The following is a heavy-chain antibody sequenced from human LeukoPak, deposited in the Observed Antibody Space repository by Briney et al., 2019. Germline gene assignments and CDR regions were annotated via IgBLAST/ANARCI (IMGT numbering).Heavy chain of an antibody. J-gene: IGHJ4*02. CDR2: IKSKTDGGTT. D-gene: IGHD6-19*01. CDR3: AKQRRGAAVAGTLDY. V-gene: IGHV3-15*07. Sequence: GGSLRLSCAASGFTFSNAWMNWVRQAPGKGLEWVGRIKSKTDGGTTDYAAPVKGRFTNSRDDSKNTLYLQMSSLRAEDTAVYYCAKQRRGAAVAGTLDYWGQGTLVTVSS. CDR1: GFTFSNAW.